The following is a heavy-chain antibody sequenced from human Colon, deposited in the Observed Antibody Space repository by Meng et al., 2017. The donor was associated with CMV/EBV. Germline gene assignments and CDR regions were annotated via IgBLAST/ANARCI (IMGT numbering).Heavy chain of an antibody. Sequence: QVQLVKPGAEVKEPGASVKVSCKTSGYTFNGYFMHWVRQAPGQGLEWMGWINPVTGDTSYAQKFQVRVTMTRDTSISTAYMELSSLRSDDTAVYYCATFGGDFDYWGQEPWSPPPQ. CDR1: GYTFNGYF. J-gene: IGHJ4*01. CDR2: INPVTGDT. CDR3: ATFGGDFDY. D-gene: IGHD3-3*01. V-gene: IGHV1-2*02.